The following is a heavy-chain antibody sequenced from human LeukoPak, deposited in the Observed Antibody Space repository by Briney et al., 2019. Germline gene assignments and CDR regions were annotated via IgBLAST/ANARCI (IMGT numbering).Heavy chain of an antibody. J-gene: IGHJ6*02. CDR3: AKVRGLLFHNYYYGMDV. CDR1: GFTFSSYG. Sequence: GRSLRLSCAASGFTFSSYGMHWVRQAPGKGLEWVAVISYDGSNKYYADSVKGRFTISRDNSKNTLYLQMNSLRAEDTAVYYCAKVRGLLFHNYYYGMDVWGQGTTVTVSS. CDR2: ISYDGSNK. D-gene: IGHD2-21*02. V-gene: IGHV3-30*18.